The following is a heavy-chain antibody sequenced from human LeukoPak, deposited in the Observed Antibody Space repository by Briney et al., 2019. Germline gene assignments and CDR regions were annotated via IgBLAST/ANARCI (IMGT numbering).Heavy chain of an antibody. Sequence: PGGSLRLSCAASGFTFSDYYMSWIRQAPGKGLEGVSYISSSGSTIYYADSVKGRFTISRDNAKNSLYLQKNSLRAEDTAVYYCARDGRTLGGSYYYYGMDVWGQGTTVTVSS. V-gene: IGHV3-11*01. J-gene: IGHJ6*02. CDR2: ISSSGSTI. D-gene: IGHD2-15*01. CDR3: ARDGRTLGGSYYYYGMDV. CDR1: GFTFSDYY.